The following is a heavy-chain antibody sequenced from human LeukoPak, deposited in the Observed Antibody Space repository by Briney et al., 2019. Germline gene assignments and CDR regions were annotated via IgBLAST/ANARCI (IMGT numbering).Heavy chain of an antibody. CDR1: GVSISCYY. CDR3: ARGEEYCSGGSCYVSWFDP. V-gene: IGHV4-4*07. CDR2: IYTSGST. D-gene: IGHD2-15*01. J-gene: IGHJ5*02. Sequence: PSETLSLTCTVSGVSISCYYWSCIRQPAGKGLEWIGRIYTSGSTNYNPSLKSRVTMSVDTSKNQFSLKLSSVTAADTAVYYCARGEEYCSGGSCYVSWFDPWGQGTLVTVSS.